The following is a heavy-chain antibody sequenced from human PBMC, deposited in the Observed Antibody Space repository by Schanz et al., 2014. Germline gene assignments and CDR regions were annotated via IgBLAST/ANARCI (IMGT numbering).Heavy chain of an antibody. J-gene: IGHJ4*02. CDR1: GFSFRKSA. Sequence: EVQLVESGGGLVQPGGSLRLSCAASGFSFRKSAMSWVRQAPGKGLEWVAAINGSGNATYYADSVKGRFTISRDNSRNTLFLQMKRLRVEDTAVYFCAKDPYDVLTGYQYYFDYWGPGRLVTVSS. D-gene: IGHD3-9*01. V-gene: IGHV3-23*04. CDR3: AKDPYDVLTGYQYYFDY. CDR2: INGSGNAT.